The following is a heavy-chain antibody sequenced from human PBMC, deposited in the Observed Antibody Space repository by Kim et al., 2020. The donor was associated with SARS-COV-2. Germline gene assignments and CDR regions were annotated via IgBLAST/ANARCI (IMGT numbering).Heavy chain of an antibody. CDR1: GFPFSNFW. J-gene: IGHJ3*02. CDR3: ARDRSFGAFDI. CDR2: INQDGSQK. D-gene: IGHD3-16*01. Sequence: GGSLRLSCVAAGFPFSNFWMTWVRQAPGKGLELVAGINQDGSQKGSVDSVRGRFTISRDNAENSLYLQMNNLRVEAMAVYYCARDRSFGAFDIWGQGAM. V-gene: IGHV3-7*01.